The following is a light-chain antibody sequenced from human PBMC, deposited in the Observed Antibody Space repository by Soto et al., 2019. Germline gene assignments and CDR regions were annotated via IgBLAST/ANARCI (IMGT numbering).Light chain of an antibody. CDR2: EVT. CDR1: STDVGGYNY. Sequence: QSALTQPPSASGSPGQSVTISCTGTSTDVGGYNYVSWYQQYPGKAPKLMIYEVTKRPSGVPDRFSGSKSGSTASLTVSGLQAEDEADYYCSSYADSNNVLFGGGTKLTVL. V-gene: IGLV2-8*01. CDR3: SSYADSNNVL. J-gene: IGLJ2*01.